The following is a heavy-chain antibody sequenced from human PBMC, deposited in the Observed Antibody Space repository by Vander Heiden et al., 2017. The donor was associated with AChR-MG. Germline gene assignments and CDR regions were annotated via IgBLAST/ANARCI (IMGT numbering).Heavy chain of an antibody. J-gene: IGHJ6*03. D-gene: IGHD3-10*01. CDR1: GFTFSRYA. CDR3: ASHTIKGYGSGTQRGGYYYYMDV. Sequence: EVQLLESGGGLVQPGGSLRLSCAASGFTFSRYAMSWVRQAPGKGLEWVSAISGSGGSTYYADSVKGRFTSSRDNSKNTLYLQMNSLRAEDTAVYYCASHTIKGYGSGTQRGGYYYYMDVWGKGTTVTVSS. V-gene: IGHV3-23*01. CDR2: ISGSGGST.